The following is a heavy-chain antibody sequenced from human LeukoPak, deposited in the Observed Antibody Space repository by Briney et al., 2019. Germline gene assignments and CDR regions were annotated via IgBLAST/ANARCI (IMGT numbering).Heavy chain of an antibody. J-gene: IGHJ5*02. D-gene: IGHD4-11*01. CDR1: GGSISSSSYY. Sequence: SETLSLTCTVSGGSISSSSYYWGWIRQPPGKGLEWIGYIYYSGSTNYNPSLKSRVTISVDTSKNQFSLKLSSVTAADTAVYYCARSPMTTWFDPWGQGTLVTVSS. CDR2: IYYSGST. V-gene: IGHV4-61*05. CDR3: ARSPMTTWFDP.